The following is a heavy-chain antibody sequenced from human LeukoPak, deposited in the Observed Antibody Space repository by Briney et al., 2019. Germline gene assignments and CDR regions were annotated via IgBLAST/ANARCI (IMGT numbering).Heavy chain of an antibody. CDR2: ISYDGSNK. D-gene: IGHD3-22*01. CDR3: AKDRYYYDSSGGFDY. V-gene: IGHV3-30*18. Sequence: GGSLRLSCAASGFTFSSYEMNWVRQAPGKGLEWVAVISYDGSNKYYADSVKGRFTISRDNSKNTLYLQMNSLRAEDTAVYYCAKDRYYYDSSGGFDYWGQGTLVTVSS. CDR1: GFTFSSYE. J-gene: IGHJ4*02.